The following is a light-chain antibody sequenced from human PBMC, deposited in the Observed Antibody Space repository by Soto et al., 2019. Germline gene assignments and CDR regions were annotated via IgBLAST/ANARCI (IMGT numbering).Light chain of an antibody. Sequence: QSALTQPASVSGSPGQSITISCTGTSSDVGRYNYVSWHQQHPGKAPKLMIYEVSNRPSGVSNRFSGSKSGNTAFLTISGLQAEDEGDYYCSSYTSSSAVAFGGGTQLTVL. V-gene: IGLV2-14*01. J-gene: IGLJ2*01. CDR3: SSYTSSSAVA. CDR1: SSDVGRYNY. CDR2: EVS.